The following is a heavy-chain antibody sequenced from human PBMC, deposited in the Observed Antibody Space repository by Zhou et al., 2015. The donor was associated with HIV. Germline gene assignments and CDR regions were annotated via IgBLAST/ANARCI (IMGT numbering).Heavy chain of an antibody. Sequence: QVQLVESGGGVVQPGRSLRLSCAASGFTFSSYAMHWVRQAPGKGLEWVAVISYDGSNKYYADSVKGRFTISRDNSKNTLYLQMNSLRAEDTAVYYCAREKEGFSGSPWNYYYYMDVWGKGTTGHRLL. D-gene: IGHD3-22*01. CDR1: GFTFSSYA. J-gene: IGHJ6*03. CDR2: ISYDGSNK. V-gene: IGHV3-30-3*01. CDR3: AREKEGFSGSPWNYYYYMDV.